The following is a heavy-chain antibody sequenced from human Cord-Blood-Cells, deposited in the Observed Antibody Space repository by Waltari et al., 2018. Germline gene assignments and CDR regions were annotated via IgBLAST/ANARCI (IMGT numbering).Heavy chain of an antibody. CDR3: ARHGVQDAFDI. V-gene: IGHV4-59*08. CDR1: GVSISSYY. J-gene: IGHJ3*02. Sequence: QVPLQESGPGLVKPSETLSLTCTVSGVSISSYYWRWIRQPPGKGLEWIGYNYYSGSTNYNPSLKSRVTISVDTSKNQFSLKLSSVTAADTAVYYCARHGVQDAFDIWGQGTMVTVSS. D-gene: IGHD1-1*01. CDR2: NYYSGST.